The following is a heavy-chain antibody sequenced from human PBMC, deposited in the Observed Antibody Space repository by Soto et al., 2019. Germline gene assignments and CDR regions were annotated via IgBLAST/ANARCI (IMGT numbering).Heavy chain of an antibody. V-gene: IGHV1-24*01. Sequence: ASVKVSCKVSGYTXTEXSMHWVRQAPGKGLEWMGGFDPEDGETIYAQKFQGRFTISRDNSKNTLYLQMNSLRAEDTAVYYCAKDQGSSWYEIDYWGQGTLVTVSS. CDR3: AKDQGSSWYEIDY. J-gene: IGHJ4*02. CDR2: FDPEDGET. D-gene: IGHD6-13*01. CDR1: GYTXTEXS.